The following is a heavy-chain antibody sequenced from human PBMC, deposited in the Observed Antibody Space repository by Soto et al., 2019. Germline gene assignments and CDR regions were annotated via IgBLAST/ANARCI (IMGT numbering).Heavy chain of an antibody. Sequence: SETLSLTCTVSGGSISTYYWTWIRQFPGEGLEWIGYIYYSGSTKYNLPLKSRVTISLDTSKNQFSLKLNSVTAADTAVYFCARVGMAAAGTTFDYWGQEALVTVSS. CDR3: ARVGMAAAGTTFDY. CDR1: GGSISTYY. CDR2: IYYSGST. V-gene: IGHV4-59*01. J-gene: IGHJ4*02. D-gene: IGHD6-13*01.